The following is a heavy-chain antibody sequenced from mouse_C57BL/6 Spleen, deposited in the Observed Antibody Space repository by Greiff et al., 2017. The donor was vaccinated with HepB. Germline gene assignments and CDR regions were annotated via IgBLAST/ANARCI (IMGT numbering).Heavy chain of an antibody. CDR3: ARTGTGYFDY. Sequence: QVQLQQPGAELVKPGASVKLSCKASGYTFTSYWMHWVKQRPGQGLEWIGMIHPNSGSTNYNEKFKSKATLTVDKSSSTAYMQLSSLTSEDSSVYYCARTGTGYFDYWGQGTTLTVSS. CDR1: GYTFTSYW. D-gene: IGHD4-1*01. CDR2: IHPNSGST. J-gene: IGHJ2*01. V-gene: IGHV1-64*01.